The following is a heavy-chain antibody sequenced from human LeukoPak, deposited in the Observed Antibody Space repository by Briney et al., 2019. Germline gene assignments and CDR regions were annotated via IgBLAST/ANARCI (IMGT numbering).Heavy chain of an antibody. Sequence: GESLKIFCKGSGYSFTRYCIGWGRQMPGKGPQWMGIIYPGDSDTRYSPSFQGQVTISVDKSISTACLQWSSLKASDSAMYYCARPAHCSGGSCPFDYWGQGTLVTVSS. J-gene: IGHJ4*02. V-gene: IGHV5-51*01. CDR1: GYSFTRYC. CDR2: IYPGDSDT. CDR3: ARPAHCSGGSCPFDY. D-gene: IGHD2-15*01.